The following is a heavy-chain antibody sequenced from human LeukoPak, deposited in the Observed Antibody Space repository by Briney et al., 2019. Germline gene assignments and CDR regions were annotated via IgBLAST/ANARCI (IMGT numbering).Heavy chain of an antibody. CDR2: ISSGSRAI. CDR1: GFTFSTYS. V-gene: IGHV3-48*02. J-gene: IGHJ4*02. Sequence: VGSLRLSCAASGFTFSTYSMNWVRQAPGKGLEWLSYISSGSRAIYYADSVKSRFTISRDNAKNSLYLQMNSLRDEDTAVYFCAKSSGWVLDYWGQGTLVIVTS. D-gene: IGHD6-19*01. CDR3: AKSSGWVLDY.